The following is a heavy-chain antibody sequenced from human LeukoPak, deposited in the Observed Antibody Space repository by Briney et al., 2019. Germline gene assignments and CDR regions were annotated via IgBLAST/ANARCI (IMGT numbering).Heavy chain of an antibody. J-gene: IGHJ6*03. V-gene: IGHV3-21*01. D-gene: IGHD4-11*01. CDR2: SSSSSSYI. CDR3: ARGDYIYYYYMDV. CDR1: GYTFDDYA. Sequence: PGGSLRLSCAASGYTFDDYAMHWVRQAPGKGLEWVSSSSSSSSYISYADSVKGRFTISRDNAKNSLYLQMNSLRAEDTAVYYCARGDYIYYYYMDVWGKGTTVTVSS.